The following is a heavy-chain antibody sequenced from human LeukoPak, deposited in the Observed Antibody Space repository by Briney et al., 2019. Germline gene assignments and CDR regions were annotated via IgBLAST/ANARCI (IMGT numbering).Heavy chain of an antibody. J-gene: IGHJ4*02. CDR2: IGAGGTFT. CDR1: GFTFSSYA. CDR3: ANDLDYTTYGYYFDY. D-gene: IGHD4-11*01. V-gene: IGHV3-23*01. Sequence: GGSLRLSCAASGFTFSSYAMSWVRQAPGKGLEWVSGIGAGGTFTYYADSVKGRFAISRDNSRNTLYLQMNSLRADDTAVYYCANDLDYTTYGYYFDYWGQGTLVTVCS.